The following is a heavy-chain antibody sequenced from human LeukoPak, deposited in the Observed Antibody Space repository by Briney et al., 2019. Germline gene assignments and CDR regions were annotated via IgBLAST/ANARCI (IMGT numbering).Heavy chain of an antibody. D-gene: IGHD6-6*01. CDR1: GSTFSSYA. CDR3: ARDANVVAAREYYFDY. V-gene: IGHV1-69*13. Sequence: SVKVSCKASGSTFSSYAISWVRQAPGQGLEWMGGIIPIFGTANYAQKFQGRVTITADESTSTAYMELSSLRSEDTAVYYCARDANVVAAREYYFDYWGQGTLVTVSS. CDR2: IIPIFGTA. J-gene: IGHJ4*02.